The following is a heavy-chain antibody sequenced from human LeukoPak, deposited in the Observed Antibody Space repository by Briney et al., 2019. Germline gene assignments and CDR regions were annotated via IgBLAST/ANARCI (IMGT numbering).Heavy chain of an antibody. V-gene: IGHV1-46*01. CDR2: INPSGGST. CDR3: ARDIIGVDSSGYSDDAFDI. D-gene: IGHD3-22*01. CDR1: GYTFTSYY. J-gene: IGHJ3*02. Sequence: ASVKVSCTASGYTFTSYYMHWVRQAPGQGLEWMGIINPSGGSTSYAQKFQGRVTMTRDMSTSTVYMELSSLRSEDTAVYYCARDIIGVDSSGYSDDAFDIWGQGTMVTVSS.